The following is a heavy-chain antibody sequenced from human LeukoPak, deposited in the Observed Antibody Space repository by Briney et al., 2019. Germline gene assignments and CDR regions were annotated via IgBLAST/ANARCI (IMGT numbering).Heavy chain of an antibody. D-gene: IGHD1-26*01. CDR3: VSQSYSGSDNFYFHY. CDR1: GFIFSTYA. CDR2: ISGSGERT. V-gene: IGHV3-23*01. J-gene: IGHJ4*02. Sequence: GGSLRLSCVPSGFIFSTYAMSWVRQAPGKGLEWVSIISGSGERTYYADSVRGRFTVSRDNSKNTLYLQMKSLRAEDTAVYCCVSQSYSGSDNFYFHYWGQGTLVAVSS.